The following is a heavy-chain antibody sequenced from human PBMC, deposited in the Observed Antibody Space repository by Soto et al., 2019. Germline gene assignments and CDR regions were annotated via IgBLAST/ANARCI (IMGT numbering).Heavy chain of an antibody. Sequence: QVQLQESGPGLVKPSETLSLTCIVSGGSIGNYYWSWIRQPPGKGLEWIGYIYYSGSTNYNPSLTSRVTISVDTSKNQFSLKLSSVTAADTAVYYCARHRYSYGVYYFDYWGQGTLVTVSS. CDR1: GGSIGNYY. V-gene: IGHV4-59*08. CDR3: ARHRYSYGVYYFDY. CDR2: IYYSGST. D-gene: IGHD5-18*01. J-gene: IGHJ4*02.